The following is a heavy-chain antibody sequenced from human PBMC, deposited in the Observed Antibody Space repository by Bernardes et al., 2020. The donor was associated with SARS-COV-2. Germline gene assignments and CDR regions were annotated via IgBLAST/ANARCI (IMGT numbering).Heavy chain of an antibody. Sequence: GGSLRLSCAASGFTFNSHWMHWVRQAPGKGLVWVSRISPDGSTTNYVDSVRGRFTISRDNAKNTLYVQMDSLTAEDTAVYYCARGGSFTARPHDWWGQGTLVTVSS. D-gene: IGHD3-9*01. CDR1: GFTFNSHW. J-gene: IGHJ4*02. CDR3: ARGGSFTARPHDW. V-gene: IGHV3-74*01. CDR2: ISPDGSTT.